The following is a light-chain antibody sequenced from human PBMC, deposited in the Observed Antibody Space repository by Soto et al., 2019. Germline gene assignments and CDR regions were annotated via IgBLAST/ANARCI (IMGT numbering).Light chain of an antibody. Sequence: EIVMTQSPATLSVSPGERATLSCRASQSVSSNLAWYQQKPGQAPRLLIYGASTRATGIPARFSGSGSGTEFTLTISSLRSEEFGVYYCQQYNNWPPATLGQGTKQEIK. CDR3: QQYNNWPPAT. V-gene: IGKV3-15*01. CDR2: GAS. CDR1: QSVSSN. J-gene: IGKJ2*01.